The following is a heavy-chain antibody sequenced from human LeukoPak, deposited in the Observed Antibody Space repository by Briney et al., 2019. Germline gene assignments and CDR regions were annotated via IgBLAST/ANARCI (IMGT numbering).Heavy chain of an antibody. J-gene: IGHJ4*02. CDR2: VDPEDGET. CDR3: ATVDGITVAASDY. V-gene: IGHV1-69-2*01. D-gene: IGHD6-19*01. CDR1: GYTITDYY. Sequence: ASVKISCKASGYTITDYYMHWVQQAPGKGLEWMGRVDPEDGETIYAEKFQGRVTITADTSTDTAYMELSSLRSEDTAVYYCATVDGITVAASDYWGQGTLVTVSS.